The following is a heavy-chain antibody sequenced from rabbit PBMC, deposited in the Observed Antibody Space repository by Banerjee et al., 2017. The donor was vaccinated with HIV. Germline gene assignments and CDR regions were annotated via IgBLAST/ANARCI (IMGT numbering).Heavy chain of an antibody. CDR2: IYNGDGST. Sequence: QSLEESGGDLVKPGASLTLTCTASGFSFSSSYYMCWVRQAPGKGPEWIACIYNGDGSTYYTNWAKGRFTISKTSSTTVTLQMTSLTVAGTATYFCARCGSGVYEYADLWGPGTLVTVS. CDR3: ARCGSGVYEYADL. J-gene: IGHJ4*01. V-gene: IGHV1S40*01. D-gene: IGHD6-1*01. CDR1: GFSFSSSYY.